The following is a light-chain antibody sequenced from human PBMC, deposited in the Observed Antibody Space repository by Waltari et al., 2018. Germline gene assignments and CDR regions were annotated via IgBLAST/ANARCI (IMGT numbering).Light chain of an antibody. J-gene: IGKJ1*01. CDR3: MQSLRSLWT. Sequence: DIVVTQSPLSLPVTPGEPASISCRSSQSLLHSNGFKYLDWYLQKPGQSPQLLIYLGSNRVSGVPDRFSGSGSGTDFTLKISRVEAEDVGVYYCMQSLRSLWTFGQGTKVEIK. CDR2: LGS. CDR1: QSLLHSNGFKY. V-gene: IGKV2-28*01.